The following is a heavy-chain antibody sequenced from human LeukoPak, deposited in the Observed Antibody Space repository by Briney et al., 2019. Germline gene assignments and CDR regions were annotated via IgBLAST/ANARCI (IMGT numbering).Heavy chain of an antibody. J-gene: IGHJ4*02. CDR3: ATAPPGAMVRGVIITPWYFDY. Sequence: HTGGSLRLSCAASGFTFSSYSMNWVRQAPGKGLEWVSYISSSSSAIYYADSVKGRFTISRDNAKNSLYLQMNSLRAEDTAVYYCATAPPGAMVRGVIITPWYFDYWGQGTLVTVSS. D-gene: IGHD3-10*01. CDR1: GFTFSSYS. V-gene: IGHV3-48*01. CDR2: ISSSSSAI.